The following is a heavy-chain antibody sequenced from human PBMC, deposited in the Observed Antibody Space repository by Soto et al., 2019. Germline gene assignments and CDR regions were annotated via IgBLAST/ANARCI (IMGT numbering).Heavy chain of an antibody. Sequence: PSETLSLTSTVSGGSISSYYWSWIRQPPGKGLEWIGHIYYSGSTNYNPSLKSRVTISVHTSKIQFSLKLRSVTAADTAVYFCARARGLLFDSWGQGTLVTVS. CDR3: ARARGLLFDS. V-gene: IGHV4-59*08. CDR1: GGSISSYY. D-gene: IGHD3-22*01. J-gene: IGHJ4*02. CDR2: IYYSGST.